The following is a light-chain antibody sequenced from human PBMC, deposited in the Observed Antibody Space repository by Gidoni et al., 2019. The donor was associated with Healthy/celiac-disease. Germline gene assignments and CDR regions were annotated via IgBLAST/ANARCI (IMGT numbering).Light chain of an antibody. CDR3: QQSYSTPLFT. CDR1: QSISSY. CDR2: AAS. Sequence: DSQMTHSTTSLSASVGDRVTNTCRASQSISSYLNWYQQKPGKAPTLLLYAASSLQSGVTSRFSGSGSGTDFTLTISSLQPADFAAYYCQQSYSTPLFTFGPGTKVDIK. V-gene: IGKV1-39*01. J-gene: IGKJ3*01.